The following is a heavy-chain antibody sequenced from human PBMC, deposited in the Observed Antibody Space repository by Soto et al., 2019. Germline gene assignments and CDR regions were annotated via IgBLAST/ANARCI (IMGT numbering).Heavy chain of an antibody. CDR1: GFTFSTFA. D-gene: IGHD3-9*01. V-gene: IGHV3-23*01. Sequence: GGSLRLCCAASGFTFSTFAMNWVRQAPGKGLEWVSTISGSGVRTDYADSVKGRFTISRDNSKNTLYLQVNSLRAEDTAIYYCAIFSYGCAGHGGLFSIGAQGTSVP. CDR3: AIFSYGCAGHGGLFSI. CDR2: ISGSGVRT. J-gene: IGHJ3*02.